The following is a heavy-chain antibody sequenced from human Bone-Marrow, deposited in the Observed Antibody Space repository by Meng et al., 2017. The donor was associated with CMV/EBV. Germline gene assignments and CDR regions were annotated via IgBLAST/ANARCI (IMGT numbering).Heavy chain of an antibody. CDR3: ARFTYSSRWSGDY. CDR1: GYTFIDYY. Sequence: ASVKVSCKASGYTFIDYYLHWVRQAPGQGLEWMGIIDPSGDNTRYAQKFQDRVTMTRDTSTSTVYLELSSLTSDDTAVYYCARFTYSSRWSGDYWGQGTLVT. CDR2: IDPSGDNT. J-gene: IGHJ4*02. V-gene: IGHV1-46*01. D-gene: IGHD6-19*01.